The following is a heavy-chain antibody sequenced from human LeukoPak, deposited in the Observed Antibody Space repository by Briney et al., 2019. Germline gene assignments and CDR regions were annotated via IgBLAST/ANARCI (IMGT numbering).Heavy chain of an antibody. CDR1: GGSISSYY. J-gene: IGHJ6*03. V-gene: IGHV4-59*01. Sequence: SETLSLTXTVSGGSISSYYWSWIRQPPGKGLEWIGYIYYSGSTNYNPSLKSRVTISVDTSKNQFSLKLSSVTAADTAVYYCARLTTLKYSYGPGRYYYYMDVWGKGTTVTVSS. D-gene: IGHD5-18*01. CDR3: ARLTTLKYSYGPGRYYYYMDV. CDR2: IYYSGST.